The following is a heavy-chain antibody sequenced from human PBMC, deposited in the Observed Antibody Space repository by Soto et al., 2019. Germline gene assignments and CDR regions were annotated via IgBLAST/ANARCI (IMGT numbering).Heavy chain of an antibody. V-gene: IGHV3-53*01. CDR3: ARSTYYDILTGSYYYYAMDV. Sequence: GGSPRLSCAASGFTVGSNYMSWVRQAPGKGLEWVSVIYSEGTPYYADSVKGRFTISRENSNNTLYLHMNNLRAEDTAVYYCARSTYYDILTGSYYYYAMDVWCQGITVTVSS. CDR2: IYSEGTP. CDR1: GFTVGSNY. J-gene: IGHJ6*02. D-gene: IGHD3-9*01.